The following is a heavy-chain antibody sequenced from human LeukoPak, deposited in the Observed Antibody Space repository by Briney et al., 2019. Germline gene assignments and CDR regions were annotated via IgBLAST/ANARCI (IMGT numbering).Heavy chain of an antibody. J-gene: IGHJ4*02. CDR3: TTDLDWWELLGTLRDY. CDR1: GFTFSNAW. V-gene: IGHV3-15*01. Sequence: PGGSLRLSCAASGFTFSNAWMSWVRQAPGKGLEWVGRIKSKTDGGTTDYAAPVKGRFTISRDDSKNTLYLQMNSLKSEDTAVYYCTTDLDWWELLGTLRDYWGQGTLVTVSS. CDR2: IKSKTDGGTT. D-gene: IGHD1-26*01.